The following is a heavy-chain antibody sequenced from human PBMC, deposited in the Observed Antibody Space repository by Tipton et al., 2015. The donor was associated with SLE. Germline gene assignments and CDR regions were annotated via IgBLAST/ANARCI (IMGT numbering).Heavy chain of an antibody. Sequence: TLSLTCTVSGGSISSYYWSWIRQPPGKGLEWIGYIYYSGSTNYNPSLKSRVTISVDTSKNQFSLKLSSVTAADTAVYYCARVPAVYYYYMDLWGKGTTVTVS. D-gene: IGHD2-2*01. J-gene: IGHJ6*03. CDR1: GGSISSYY. CDR3: ARVPAVYYYYMDL. V-gene: IGHV4-59*01. CDR2: IYYSGST.